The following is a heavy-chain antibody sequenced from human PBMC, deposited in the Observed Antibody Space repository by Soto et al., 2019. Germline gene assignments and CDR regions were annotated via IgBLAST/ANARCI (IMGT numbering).Heavy chain of an antibody. CDR3: ARVVPWGEYYYYGMDV. Sequence: EVQLVESGGGLVQPGGSLRLSCAASGFTVSSNYMSWVRQAPGKGLEWVSVIYSGGSTYYADSVKGRFTISRDNSKNTLYLQMNSLRAEDTAVYYCARVVPWGEYYYYGMDVWGQGTTVTVSS. J-gene: IGHJ6*02. CDR1: GFTVSSNY. D-gene: IGHD2-2*01. CDR2: IYSGGST. V-gene: IGHV3-66*01.